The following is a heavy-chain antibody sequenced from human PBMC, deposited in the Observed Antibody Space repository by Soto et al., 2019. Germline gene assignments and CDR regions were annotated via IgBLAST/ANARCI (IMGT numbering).Heavy chain of an antibody. J-gene: IGHJ6*02. CDR1: GFTFSNAW. Sequence: PGGSLRLSCAASGFTFSNAWMNWVRQAPGKGLEWVGRIKSKNDGGTTDYAAPVKGRFTISRDDSKNTLNLQMNSLKTEDTAVYYCTTPGITIFGVANYGMDVWGQGTTVTVSS. CDR2: IKSKNDGGTT. D-gene: IGHD3-3*01. CDR3: TTPGITIFGVANYGMDV. V-gene: IGHV3-15*07.